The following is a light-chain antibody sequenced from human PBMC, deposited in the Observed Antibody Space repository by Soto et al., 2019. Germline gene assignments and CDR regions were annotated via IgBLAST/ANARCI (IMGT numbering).Light chain of an antibody. Sequence: QSALTQPPSASGSPRQSVTISCTGTSSDVGGYNYVSWYQQHPGKAPKLMIYEVSKRPSGVPDRFSGSKSGNTASLTVSGLQAEDEANYYCSSYACSNNLVFGGGTKLTVL. V-gene: IGLV2-8*01. CDR3: SSYACSNNLV. J-gene: IGLJ2*01. CDR1: SSDVGGYNY. CDR2: EVS.